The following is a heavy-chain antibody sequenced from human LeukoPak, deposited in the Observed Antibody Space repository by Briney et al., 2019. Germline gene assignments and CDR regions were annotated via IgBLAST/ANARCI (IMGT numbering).Heavy chain of an antibody. D-gene: IGHD5-12*01. Sequence: KSSETLSLTCTVSGGSISSSSYYWGWIRQPPGKGLEGFGSIYYTGSTSYNSSLKSRVTISLDTSKRQFSLTLNSVTAADTAVYFCARYWIYSAPYGFDIWGQGTMVAVSS. CDR1: GGSISSSSYY. CDR2: IYYTGST. J-gene: IGHJ3*02. V-gene: IGHV4-39*07. CDR3: ARYWIYSAPYGFDI.